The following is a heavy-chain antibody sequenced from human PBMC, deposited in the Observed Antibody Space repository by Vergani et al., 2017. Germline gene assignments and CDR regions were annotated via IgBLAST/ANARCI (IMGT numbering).Heavy chain of an antibody. CDR2: ISYDGSNK. V-gene: IGHV3-30-3*01. D-gene: IGHD3-22*01. Sequence: QVQLVESGGGVVQPGRSLRLSCAASGFTFSSYAMHWVRQAPGKGLEWVAVISYDGSNKYYADSVKGRVTISRDNSKNTLYLQMNSLRAEDTAVYYCARVDDSSGYYPYYFDYWGQGTLVTVSS. J-gene: IGHJ4*02. CDR3: ARVDDSSGYYPYYFDY. CDR1: GFTFSSYA.